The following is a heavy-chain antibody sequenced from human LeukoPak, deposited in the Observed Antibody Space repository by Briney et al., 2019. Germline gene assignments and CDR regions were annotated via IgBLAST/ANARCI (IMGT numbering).Heavy chain of an antibody. CDR1: GFTFSNYG. Sequence: GGSLRLSCAASGFTFSNYGMSWVRQAPGKGLEWVSGISNNSGITYYADSVKGRFTISRDNSKNTLYLQMNSLRAEDTAVYYCASGRLAYCGGDCYPAFDYWGQGTLVTVSS. CDR3: ASGRLAYCGGDCYPAFDY. D-gene: IGHD2-21*02. CDR2: ISNNSGIT. J-gene: IGHJ4*02. V-gene: IGHV3-23*01.